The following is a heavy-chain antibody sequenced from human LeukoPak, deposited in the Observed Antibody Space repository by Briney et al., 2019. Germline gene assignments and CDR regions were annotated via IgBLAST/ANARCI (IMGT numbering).Heavy chain of an antibody. CDR3: AKASSGWYRDAFDI. Sequence: GGSLRLSCAASGFIFSNYAMTWVRQAPGKGLEWVSTINGSGRDIYYADSVKGRFTISRDNSKNTLYLQVNSLRAEDTAVYYCAKASSGWYRDAFDIWGQGTMVTVSS. V-gene: IGHV3-23*01. D-gene: IGHD6-19*01. J-gene: IGHJ3*02. CDR1: GFIFSNYA. CDR2: INGSGRDI.